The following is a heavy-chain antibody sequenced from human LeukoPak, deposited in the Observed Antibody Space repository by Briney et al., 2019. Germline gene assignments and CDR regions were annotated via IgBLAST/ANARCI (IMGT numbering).Heavy chain of an antibody. CDR1: GFTFSYYT. V-gene: IGHV3-30-3*01. Sequence: PGGSLRLSCAASGFTFSYYTMHWVRQAPGKGLEWVAVISYDGSNEYYADSVKGRFTISRDNSKNTLYLQMNSLRVEDTAVYYCARVLNYYDRSGYYFSYWGQGTLVTVSS. CDR2: ISYDGSNE. J-gene: IGHJ4*02. D-gene: IGHD3-22*01. CDR3: ARVLNYYDRSGYYFSY.